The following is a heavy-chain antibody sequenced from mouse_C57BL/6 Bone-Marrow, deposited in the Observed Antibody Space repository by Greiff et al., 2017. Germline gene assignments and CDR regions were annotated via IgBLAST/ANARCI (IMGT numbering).Heavy chain of an antibody. V-gene: IGHV1-82*01. CDR2: IYPGDGDT. CDR3: ARAYYYGSSYVRAMDY. D-gene: IGHD1-1*01. Sequence: QVQLQQSGPELVKPGASVKISCKASGYAFSSSWMNWVKQRPGKGLEWIGRIYPGDGDTNYNGKFKGKATLTADKSSSTAYMQLSSLTSEDSAVXVCARAYYYGSSYVRAMDYWGQGTSVTVSS. CDR1: GYAFSSSW. J-gene: IGHJ4*01.